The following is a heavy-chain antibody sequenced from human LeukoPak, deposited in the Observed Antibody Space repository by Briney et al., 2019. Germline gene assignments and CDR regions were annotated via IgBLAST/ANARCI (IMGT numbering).Heavy chain of an antibody. V-gene: IGHV5-51*01. J-gene: IGHJ4*02. CDR3: ARRPYYDFWSGYDY. Sequence: GASLKISCKGSGYRFTSYWIGWVRPMPGKGLEWMGIIYPGDSDTRYSPSFQGQVTISADKSISTAYLQWSSLKASDTAMYYCARRPYYDFWSGYDYWGQGTLVTVSS. D-gene: IGHD3-3*01. CDR1: GYRFTSYW. CDR2: IYPGDSDT.